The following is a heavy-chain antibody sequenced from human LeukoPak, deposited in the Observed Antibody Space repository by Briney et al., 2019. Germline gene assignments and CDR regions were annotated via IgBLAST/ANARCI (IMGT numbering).Heavy chain of an antibody. D-gene: IGHD3-10*01. Sequence: AGGSLRLSCAASGFIFGIYGMHWVRQAPGKGLEWVASIWINGRDETYVDSVKGRFSISRDNSTLFLQMNSLRPEDTAIYFCARGKGSGRFGYFYYGVDVWGQGTTVTVSS. CDR2: IWINGRDE. V-gene: IGHV3-33*01. CDR1: GFIFGIYG. J-gene: IGHJ6*02. CDR3: ARGKGSGRFGYFYYGVDV.